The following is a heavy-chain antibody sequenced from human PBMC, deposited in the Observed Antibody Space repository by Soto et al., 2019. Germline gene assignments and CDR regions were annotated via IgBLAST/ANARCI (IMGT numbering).Heavy chain of an antibody. CDR1: GFTFSNYG. V-gene: IGHV3-30*18. J-gene: IGHJ3*02. CDR2: ISYDGSNK. Sequence: QGQLVESGGGVVQPGRSLRLSCAASGFTFSNYGMHWVRQAPGKGLEWVAVISYDGSNKYYADSVKGRFTISRDNSNNTLYLQMNSLRAEDTAVYYCAKDLGSGSYLFDAFDIWGQGTMVTVSS. D-gene: IGHD1-26*01. CDR3: AKDLGSGSYLFDAFDI.